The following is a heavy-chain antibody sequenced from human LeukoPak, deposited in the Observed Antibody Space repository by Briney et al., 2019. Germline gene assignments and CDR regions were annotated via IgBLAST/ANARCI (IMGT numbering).Heavy chain of an antibody. CDR3: ARGSLRGDSSGYPLYYFDY. J-gene: IGHJ4*02. D-gene: IGHD3-22*01. CDR2: ISGSGGST. CDR1: GFTFSSYA. Sequence: PGGSLRLSCAASGFTFSSYAMSWVRQAPGKGLEWVSGISGSGGSTYYADSVKGRFTISRDNSKNTLYLQMNSLRAEDTAVYYCARGSLRGDSSGYPLYYFDYWGQGTLVTVSS. V-gene: IGHV3-23*01.